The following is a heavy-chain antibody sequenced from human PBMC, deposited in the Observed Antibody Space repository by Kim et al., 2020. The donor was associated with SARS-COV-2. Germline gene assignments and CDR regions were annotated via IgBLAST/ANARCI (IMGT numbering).Heavy chain of an antibody. CDR3: AREFNWNLMNYYYFYMDV. D-gene: IGHD1-7*01. J-gene: IGHJ6*03. Sequence: ASVKVSCKASGCTFNSYAMHWVRQAPGQRLEWMGWINARNGNTKYSPKFQGRVTITTDTSASLAYMELSSLRSEDTAIYYCAREFNWNLMNYYYFYMDVWGTGTTVTVSS. CDR2: INARNGNT. CDR1: GCTFNSYA. V-gene: IGHV1-3*01.